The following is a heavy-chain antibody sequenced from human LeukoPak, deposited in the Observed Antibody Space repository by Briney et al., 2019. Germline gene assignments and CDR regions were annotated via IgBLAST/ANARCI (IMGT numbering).Heavy chain of an antibody. D-gene: IGHD3-3*01. CDR1: GFTFSSYS. J-gene: IGHJ4*02. V-gene: IGHV3-21*01. CDR2: ISSSSSYI. Sequence: GGSLRLSCAASGFTFSSYSMNWVRQAPGKGLEWVSSISSSSSYIYYADSVKGRFTISRDNAKNSLYLQMNSLRAEDTAVYYCARGKWALGVVIIPPDYWGQGTLVTVSS. CDR3: ARGKWALGVVIIPPDY.